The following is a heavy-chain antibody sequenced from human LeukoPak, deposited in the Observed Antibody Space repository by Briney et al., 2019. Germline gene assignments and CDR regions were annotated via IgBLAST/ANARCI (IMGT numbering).Heavy chain of an antibody. Sequence: ASVKVSCKASGYTFTGYYIHWVRQAPGQGLEWMGRIHPNNGGTNYAQKFQGRVTMTRDMSMSTAYMELSRLRSDDTAGYYCAGEDNSSGYRPFDIWGQGTMVTVPS. CDR3: AGEDNSSGYRPFDI. CDR2: IHPNNGGT. D-gene: IGHD3-22*01. CDR1: GYTFTGYY. V-gene: IGHV1-2*06. J-gene: IGHJ3*02.